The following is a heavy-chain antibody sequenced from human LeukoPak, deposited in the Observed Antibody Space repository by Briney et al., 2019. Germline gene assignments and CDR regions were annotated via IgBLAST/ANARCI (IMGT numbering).Heavy chain of an antibody. CDR1: GFALSTYS. V-gene: IGHV3-21*01. Sequence: PGGSLRLSCAASGFALSTYSMNWVRQAPGKGLEWVSSITSISSYIKYSDSVRGRFTISRDNAKNSLYLQMNSLRAEDTAVYHCARVKAGATVENFYYYYMDVWGKGTTVTVSS. CDR3: ARVKAGATVENFYYYYMDV. J-gene: IGHJ6*03. CDR2: ITSISSYI. D-gene: IGHD1/OR15-1a*01.